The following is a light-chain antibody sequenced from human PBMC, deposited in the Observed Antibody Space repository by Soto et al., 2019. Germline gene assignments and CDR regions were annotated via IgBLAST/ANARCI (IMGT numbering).Light chain of an antibody. CDR2: DVS. J-gene: IGLJ1*01. CDR1: RSDVGSYDY. CDR3: SSYTSSSTL. V-gene: IGLV2-14*01. Sequence: QSVLTQPASVSGSPGQSITISCTGTRSDVGSYDYVSWYQQHPGKAPKLMIYDVSNRPSGVSTRFSGSKSGNTASLTISGLQAEDEADYYCSSYTSSSTLFGTGTKLTVL.